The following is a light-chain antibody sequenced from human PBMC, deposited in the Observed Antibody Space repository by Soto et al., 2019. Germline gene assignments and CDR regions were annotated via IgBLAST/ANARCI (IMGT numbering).Light chain of an antibody. V-gene: IGLV1-40*01. CDR1: SSNIGAGYD. CDR2: GNN. J-gene: IGLJ2*01. CDR3: QSYDSRLSGSV. Sequence: QPVLTQPPSVSGAPGQRVTISCTGSSSNIGAGYDVHWYQHLPGTAPKLLIYGNNNRPSGVPDRFSGSKSGTSASLAITGLQADDEADYSCQSYDSRLSGSVFGGGTQLTVL.